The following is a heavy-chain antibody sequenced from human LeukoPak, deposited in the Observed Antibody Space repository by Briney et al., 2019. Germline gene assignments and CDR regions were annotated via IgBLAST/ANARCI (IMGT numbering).Heavy chain of an antibody. D-gene: IGHD4-17*01. CDR2: VDHTGST. Sequence: SETLSLTCSVSDDSITMYYWTWIRQPPGKGLEWIGYVDHTGSTNFNPSLNGRVSISRDTTKNLFSLRLRSVTAADTAVYYCARASYDYGDYSHFDYWGQGTLVTVSS. V-gene: IGHV4-59*01. J-gene: IGHJ4*02. CDR1: DDSITMYY. CDR3: ARASYDYGDYSHFDY.